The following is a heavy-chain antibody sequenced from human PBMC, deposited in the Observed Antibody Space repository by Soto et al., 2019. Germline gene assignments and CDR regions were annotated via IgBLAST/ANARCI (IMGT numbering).Heavy chain of an antibody. CDR3: GRDLNWALDY. Sequence: QVHLVQSAAEVKKPGSSVRVSCTVSGGTFGRNTIVWVRQAPEQGLECMGHIVPIFGTFKYAQKFQGRVTFTADESPTTAYMDLSSLTSEDTAVYFCGRDLNWALDYWGQGTLVTVSS. J-gene: IGHJ4*02. CDR2: IVPIFGTF. CDR1: GGTFGRNT. V-gene: IGHV1-69*01. D-gene: IGHD7-27*01.